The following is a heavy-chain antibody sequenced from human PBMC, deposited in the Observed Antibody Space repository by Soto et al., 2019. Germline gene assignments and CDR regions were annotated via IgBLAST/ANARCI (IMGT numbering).Heavy chain of an antibody. D-gene: IGHD6-19*01. CDR2: ISGSGGST. J-gene: IGHJ4*02. CDR1: GLTFSSYA. Sequence: VGSLRLSCAASGLTFSSYAMSWVRQAPGKGLEWVSAISGSGGSTYYADSVKGRFTISRDNSKNTLYLQMNSLRAEDTAVYYCAKESGIAVAGLDYWGQGTLVTVSS. CDR3: AKESGIAVAGLDY. V-gene: IGHV3-23*01.